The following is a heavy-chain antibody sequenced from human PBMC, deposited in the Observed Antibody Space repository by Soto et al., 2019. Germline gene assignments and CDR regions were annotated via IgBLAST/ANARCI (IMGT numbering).Heavy chain of an antibody. Sequence: GESLKISCKGSGYSFTSYWIGWVRQMPGKGLEWMGIIYPGDSDTRYSPSFQGQVTISADKSISTAYLQWSSLKASDTAMYYCARLSDIVVVPAAIHYYYYGMDVWGQGTTVTVS. V-gene: IGHV5-51*01. CDR2: IYPGDSDT. J-gene: IGHJ6*02. CDR1: GYSFTSYW. D-gene: IGHD2-2*01. CDR3: ARLSDIVVVPAAIHYYYYGMDV.